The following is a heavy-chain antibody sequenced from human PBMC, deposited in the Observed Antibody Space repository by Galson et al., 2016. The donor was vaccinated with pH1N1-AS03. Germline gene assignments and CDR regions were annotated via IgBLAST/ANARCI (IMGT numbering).Heavy chain of an antibody. CDR2: ISSGGEAI. CDR3: ATTDGYNSYFDY. V-gene: IGHV3-11*01. J-gene: IGHJ4*02. D-gene: IGHD5-24*01. CDR1: GFSLTDYY. Sequence: SLRLACAASGFSLTDYYINWIRQAPGKGLEWVAHISSGGEAIFYADSVKGRFTTSRDNAKSSVYLQIHSLRADDTAAYYCATTDGYNSYFDYWGQGTLVTVSP.